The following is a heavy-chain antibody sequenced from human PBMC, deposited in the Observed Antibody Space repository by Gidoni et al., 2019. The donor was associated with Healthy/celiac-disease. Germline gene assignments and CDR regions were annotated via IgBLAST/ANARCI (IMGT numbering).Heavy chain of an antibody. D-gene: IGHD3-22*01. CDR2: ISVSGGST. J-gene: IGHJ2*01. V-gene: IGHV3-23*01. Sequence: EVQLLESGGGLVQPGGSLRLSCAASGFTFRSYALSWVRQAPGNGLGWVAAISVSGGSTYYADSVKGRFTISRDNSKSTLYLQMNSLRAEDTAVYYCAKSKGFITMIVGGSSYWYFDLWGRGTLVTVSS. CDR3: AKSKGFITMIVGGSSYWYFDL. CDR1: GFTFRSYA.